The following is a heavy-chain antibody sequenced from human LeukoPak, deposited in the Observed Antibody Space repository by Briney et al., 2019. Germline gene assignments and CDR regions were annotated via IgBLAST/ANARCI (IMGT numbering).Heavy chain of an antibody. V-gene: IGHV4-39*02. CDR2: IYYSGST. CDR3: ARDASPYGDYGLDY. D-gene: IGHD4-17*01. CDR1: GGSISSSSYY. J-gene: IGHJ4*02. Sequence: SETLSLTCTVSGGSISSSSYYWGWIRQPPGKGLEWIGNIYYSGSTYFNPSLKSRVTMSVDTSKNQFSLKLSSVTAADTAVYYCARDASPYGDYGLDYWGQGTLVTVSS.